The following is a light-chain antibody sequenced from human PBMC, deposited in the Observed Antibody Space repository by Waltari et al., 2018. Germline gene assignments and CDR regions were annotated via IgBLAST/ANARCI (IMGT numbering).Light chain of an antibody. CDR1: QSVSSN. J-gene: IGKJ2*01. V-gene: IGKV3-15*01. Sequence: EIVMTQSPATLSVSPGDRATLSGRASQSVSSNLAWYQHKPGQAPRLLIYGASTRATGIPARFSGSGSGTEFTLTINSLQSEDFAVYYCQQYNNWPPFTFGQGTKLEIK. CDR3: QQYNNWPPFT. CDR2: GAS.